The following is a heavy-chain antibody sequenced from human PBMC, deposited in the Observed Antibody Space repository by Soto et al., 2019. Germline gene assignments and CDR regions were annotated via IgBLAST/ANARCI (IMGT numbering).Heavy chain of an antibody. CDR1: GYTFTSYG. CDR2: ISAYNGNT. J-gene: IGHJ4*02. V-gene: IGHV1-18*01. Sequence: QVQLVQSGAEVKKPGASVKVSCKASGYTFTSYGISWVRQAPGQGLEWMGWISAYNGNTNYAQKLQGRVTMTTDTSTSTAYMELRSLRSDDTAVYSCARGLYYDSSGYTPRGFDYWGQGTLVTVSS. D-gene: IGHD3-22*01. CDR3: ARGLYYDSSGYTPRGFDY.